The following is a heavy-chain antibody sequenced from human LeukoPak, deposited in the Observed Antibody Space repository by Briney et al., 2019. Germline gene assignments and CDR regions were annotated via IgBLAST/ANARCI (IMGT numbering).Heavy chain of an antibody. CDR3: ARGVTMVRGVIMNWFDP. Sequence: ASVKVSCKASGYTFTGYYMHWVRQAPGQGLEWMGWISAYNGNTNYAQKLQGRVTMTTDTSTSTAYMELRSLRSDDTAVYYCARGVTMVRGVIMNWFDPWGQGTLVTVSS. V-gene: IGHV1-18*04. D-gene: IGHD3-10*01. J-gene: IGHJ5*02. CDR2: ISAYNGNT. CDR1: GYTFTGYY.